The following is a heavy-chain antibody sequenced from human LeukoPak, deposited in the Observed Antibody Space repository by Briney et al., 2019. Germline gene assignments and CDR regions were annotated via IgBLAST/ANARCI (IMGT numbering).Heavy chain of an antibody. CDR3: AKDRGSRSPYYFDY. J-gene: IGHJ4*02. V-gene: IGHV3-30-3*01. CDR1: GFTFSSYA. Sequence: GGSLRLSCAASGFTFSSYAMHWVRQAPGKGLEWVAVISYDGSNKYYADSVKGRFTISRDNSKNTLYLQINSLSAEDTAVYYCAKDRGSRSPYYFDYWGQGTLVTVSS. D-gene: IGHD1-26*01. CDR2: ISYDGSNK.